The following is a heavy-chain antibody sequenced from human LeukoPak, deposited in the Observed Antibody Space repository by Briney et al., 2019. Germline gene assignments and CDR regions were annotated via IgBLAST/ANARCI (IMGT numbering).Heavy chain of an antibody. D-gene: IGHD3-22*01. CDR2: IYTSGST. CDR1: GGSISSGSYY. CDR3: ARELYYDSSGYYFSFDY. J-gene: IGHJ4*02. Sequence: SQTLSLTCTDSGGSISSGSYYWSWIRQPAGKGLEWIGRIYTSGSTNYNPSLKSRVTISVDTSKNQFSLKLSSVTAADTAVYYCARELYYDSSGYYFSFDYWGQGTLVTVSS. V-gene: IGHV4-61*02.